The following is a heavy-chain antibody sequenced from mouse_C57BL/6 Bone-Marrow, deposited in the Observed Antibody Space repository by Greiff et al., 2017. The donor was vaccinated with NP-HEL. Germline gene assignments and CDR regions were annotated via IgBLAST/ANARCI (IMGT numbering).Heavy chain of an antibody. Sequence: EVQLVESGGGLVQPKGSLKLSCAASGFSFNTYAMNWVRQAPGKGLEWVARIRSKSNNYATYYADSVKDRFTISRDNSESMLYLQMNNLKTEDTAMYYCVRGDGYFDYWGQGTTLTVSS. CDR3: VRGDGYFDY. CDR2: IRSKSNNYAT. J-gene: IGHJ2*01. D-gene: IGHD2-3*01. V-gene: IGHV10-1*01. CDR1: GFSFNTYA.